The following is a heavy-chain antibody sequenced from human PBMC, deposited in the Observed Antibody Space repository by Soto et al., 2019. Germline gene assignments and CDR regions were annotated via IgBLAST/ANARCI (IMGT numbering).Heavy chain of an antibody. J-gene: IGHJ6*03. V-gene: IGHV3-23*01. D-gene: IGHD2-15*01. Sequence: GGSLRLSCAASGFTFSSYAMSWVRQAPGKGLEWVSAISGSGGSTYYADSVKGRFTISRDNSKNTLYLQMNSLRAEDTAVYYCAKGSDIVVVVAALPDYYYYMDVWGKGTTVTVSS. CDR3: AKGSDIVVVVAALPDYYYYMDV. CDR1: GFTFSSYA. CDR2: ISGSGGST.